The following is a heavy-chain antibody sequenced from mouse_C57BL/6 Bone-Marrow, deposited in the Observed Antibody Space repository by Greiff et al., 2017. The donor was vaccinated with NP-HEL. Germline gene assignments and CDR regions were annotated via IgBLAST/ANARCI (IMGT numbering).Heavy chain of an antibody. CDR2: IYIGNGYT. D-gene: IGHD2-4*01. V-gene: IGHV1-58*01. CDR3: ARSEGYYDCPAWFAY. CDR1: GYTFTSYG. J-gene: IGHJ3*01. Sequence: VQLQQSGAELVRPGSSVKMSCKTSGYTFTSYGINWVKQRPGQGLEWIGYIYIGNGYTEYNEKFKGKATLTSDTSSSTAYMQLSSLTSEDSAIYFFARSEGYYDCPAWFAYWGQGTLVTVSA.